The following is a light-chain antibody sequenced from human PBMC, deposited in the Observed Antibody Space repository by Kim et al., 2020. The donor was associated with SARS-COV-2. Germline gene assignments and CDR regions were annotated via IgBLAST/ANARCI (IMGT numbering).Light chain of an antibody. V-gene: IGKV3-15*01. CDR3: QQYNNWPPLT. CDR2: GAS. Sequence: SPGERATQSCRASQSVSSNLAWYQQKPGQAPRLLIYGASTRATGIPARFSGSGSGTEFTLTISSLQSEDFAVYYCQQYNNWPPLTFGGGTKVDIK. CDR1: QSVSSN. J-gene: IGKJ4*01.